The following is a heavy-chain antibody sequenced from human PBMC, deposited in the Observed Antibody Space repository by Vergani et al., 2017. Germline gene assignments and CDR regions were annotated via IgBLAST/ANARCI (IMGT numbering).Heavy chain of an antibody. CDR3: AKAISGDYVGYYYMDV. CDR1: GFTFDDYA. J-gene: IGHJ6*03. D-gene: IGHD2-21*02. Sequence: EVQLVESGGGLVQPGRSLRLSCAASGFTFDDYAMHWVRQAPGKGLEWVSGISWNSGSIGYADSVKGRFTISRDNAKNSLYLQMNSLRAEDTAVYYCAKAISGDYVGYYYMDVWGKGTTVTVSS. CDR2: ISWNSGSI. V-gene: IGHV3-9*01.